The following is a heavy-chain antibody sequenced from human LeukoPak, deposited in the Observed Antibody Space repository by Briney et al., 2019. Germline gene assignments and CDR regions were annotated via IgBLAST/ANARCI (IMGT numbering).Heavy chain of an antibody. CDR1: GFTFSSYG. J-gene: IGHJ4*02. D-gene: IGHD3-10*01. V-gene: IGHV3-30*18. CDR3: AKDRGSEEFDY. CDR2: ISYDGSNK. Sequence: PGGSLRLSCAASGFTFSSYGMHWVRQAPGKGLEWVAVISYDGSNKYYADSVKGRFTISRDSSKNTLYLQMNSLRAEDTAVYYCAKDRGSEEFDYWGQGTLVTVSS.